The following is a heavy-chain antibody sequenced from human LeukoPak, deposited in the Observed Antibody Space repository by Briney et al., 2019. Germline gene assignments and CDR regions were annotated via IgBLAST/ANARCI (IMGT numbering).Heavy chain of an antibody. D-gene: IGHD6-13*01. J-gene: IGHJ3*02. CDR2: ISYSGTA. Sequence: SETLSLTCTVSGGSINTSPYYWGWVRQPPEKGLEWLGSISYSGTAYYNPSLKSRVTISVDTSKNQFSLKLSSVTAADTAVYYCARFGHSSSWPYDAFDIWGQGTMVTVSS. CDR1: GGSINTSPYY. CDR3: ARFGHSSSWPYDAFDI. V-gene: IGHV4-39*07.